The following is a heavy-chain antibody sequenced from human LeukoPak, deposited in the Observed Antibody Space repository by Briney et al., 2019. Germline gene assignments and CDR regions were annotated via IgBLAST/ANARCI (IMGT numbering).Heavy chain of an antibody. CDR3: ASLDTAKQPLANH. D-gene: IGHD5-18*01. CDR2: INEDGNIK. CDR1: GFAFSDYW. J-gene: IGHJ5*02. V-gene: IGHV3-7*03. Sequence: SGGSLRLSCAASGFAFSDYWMSWVRQAPGKGLEWVANINEDGNIKYYVDSVEGRFTISKNSAKNSLYLQMNTLRVEDTAMYYCASLDTAKQPLANHWGQGTLVTVSS.